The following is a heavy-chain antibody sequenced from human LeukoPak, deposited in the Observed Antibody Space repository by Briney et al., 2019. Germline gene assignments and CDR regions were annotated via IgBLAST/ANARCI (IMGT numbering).Heavy chain of an antibody. CDR2: ISTYNGDT. V-gene: IGHV1-18*01. CDR3: ARDPSNTSGRNPYLDY. D-gene: IGHD6-19*01. Sequence: ASVKVSCKASGYTFTSYGISWARQAPGQGLEWMGWISTYNGDTNYAQQLQGRVTMTTDTSTSTAYMELRSLTSDDTAVYYCARDPSNTSGRNPYLDYWGQGTLVAVSS. CDR1: GYTFTSYG. J-gene: IGHJ4*02.